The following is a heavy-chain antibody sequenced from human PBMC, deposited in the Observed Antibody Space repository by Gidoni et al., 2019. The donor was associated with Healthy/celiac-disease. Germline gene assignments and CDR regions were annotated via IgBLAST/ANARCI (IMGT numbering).Heavy chain of an antibody. CDR2: INHSGST. CDR1: GGSFSGYY. CDR3: ARGASVAVADHWFDP. Sequence: QVQLQQWGAGLLKPSETLSLTCAVYGGSFSGYYWSWIRQPPGKGLEWIGEINHSGSTNYNPSLKSRVTISVDTSKNQFSLKLSSVTAADTAVYYRARGASVAVADHWFDPWGQGTLVTVSS. D-gene: IGHD6-19*01. V-gene: IGHV4-34*01. J-gene: IGHJ5*02.